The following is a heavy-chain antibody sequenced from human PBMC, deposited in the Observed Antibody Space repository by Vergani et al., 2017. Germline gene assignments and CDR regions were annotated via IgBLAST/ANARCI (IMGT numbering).Heavy chain of an antibody. J-gene: IGHJ6*03. CDR3: ARGQFAQSQKKLWFGEFYYYYMDV. V-gene: IGHV3-7*01. CDR2: IKQDGSEK. CDR1: GFTFSSYW. D-gene: IGHD3-10*01. Sequence: EVQLVESGGGLVQPGGSLRLSCAASGFTFSSYWMSWVRQAPGKGLEWVANIKQDGSEKYYVDSVKGRFTISRDNAKNSLYLQMNSLRAEDTAVYYCARGQFAQSQKKLWFGEFYYYYMDVWGKGTTVTVSS.